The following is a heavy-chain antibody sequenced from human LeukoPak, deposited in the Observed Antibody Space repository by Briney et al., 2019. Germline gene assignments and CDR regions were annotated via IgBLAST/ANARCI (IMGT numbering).Heavy chain of an antibody. J-gene: IGHJ5*02. D-gene: IGHD3-9*01. V-gene: IGHV4-31*02. CDR2: IYYSGST. CDR3: ARYYDILTGTFDP. Sequence: IGYIYYSGSTYYNPSLKSRVTISVDTSKNQFSLKLSSVTAADTAVYYCARYYDILTGTFDPWGQGTLVTVSS.